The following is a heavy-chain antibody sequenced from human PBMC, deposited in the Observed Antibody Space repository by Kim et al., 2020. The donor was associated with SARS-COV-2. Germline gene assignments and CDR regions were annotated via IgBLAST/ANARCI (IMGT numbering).Heavy chain of an antibody. CDR3: ARGIRDVDIGLEGAI. J-gene: IGHJ4*02. V-gene: IGHV3-48*03. Sequence: ADAVKGRLTISRDTPKNSLYLQMDSLRAEDTAVYFCARGIRDVDIGLEGAIWGQGSLVTVSS. D-gene: IGHD2-2*03.